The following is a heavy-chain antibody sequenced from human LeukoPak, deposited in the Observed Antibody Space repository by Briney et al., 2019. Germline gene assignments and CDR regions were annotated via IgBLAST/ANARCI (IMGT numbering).Heavy chain of an antibody. Sequence: GGSLRLSRAASGFTFSSYAMSWVRQAPGKGLEWVSAISGSGGSTYYADSVKGRFTISRDNSKNTLYLQMNSLRAEDTAVYYCANAHPTAMVGGDNYWGQGTLVTVS. CDR3: ANAHPTAMVGGDNY. J-gene: IGHJ4*02. CDR2: ISGSGGST. D-gene: IGHD5-18*01. CDR1: GFTFSSYA. V-gene: IGHV3-23*01.